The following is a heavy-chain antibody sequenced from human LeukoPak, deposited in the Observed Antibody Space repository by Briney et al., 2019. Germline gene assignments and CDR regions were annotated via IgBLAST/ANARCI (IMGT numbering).Heavy chain of an antibody. Sequence: ASVKVSCKASGYTFTSYYMHWVRQAPGQGLEWMGWINPNSGGTNYAQKFQGRVTMTRDTSISTAYMELSRLRSDDTAVYYCARDDVVVTAVTVYNWFDPWGQGTLVTVSS. CDR3: ARDDVVVTAVTVYNWFDP. J-gene: IGHJ5*02. V-gene: IGHV1-2*02. CDR2: INPNSGGT. D-gene: IGHD2-21*02. CDR1: GYTFTSYY.